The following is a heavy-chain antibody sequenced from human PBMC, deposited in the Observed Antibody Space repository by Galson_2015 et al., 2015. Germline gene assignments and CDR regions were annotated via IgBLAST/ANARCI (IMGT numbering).Heavy chain of an antibody. V-gene: IGHV3-11*03. D-gene: IGHD3-10*01. CDR1: GFTFSDYY. CDR2: ISSSSSYT. J-gene: IGHJ4*02. CDR3: ARYGYGSGSYWGY. Sequence: SLRLSCAASGFTFSDYYVSWIRQAPGKGLEWVSYISSSSSYTNYADSVKGRFTISRDNAKNSLYLQMNSLRAEDTAVYYCARYGYGSGSYWGYWGQGTLVTVSS.